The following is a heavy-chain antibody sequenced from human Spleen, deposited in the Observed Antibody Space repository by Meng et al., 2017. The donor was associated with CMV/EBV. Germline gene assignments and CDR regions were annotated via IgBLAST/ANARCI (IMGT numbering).Heavy chain of an antibody. V-gene: IGHV3-23*01. Sequence: GGSLRLSCAASGFTFSSYAMSWVRQAPGMVLAWVLAISGSGGSTYYADSVKDRFTISRDNSKNTLYLQMNSRRAEDTAVYYRAKDYKAFGVVIFAAYLGQGTLVTVSS. CDR3: AKDYKAFGVVIFAAY. D-gene: IGHD3-3*01. CDR1: GFTFSSYA. CDR2: ISGSGGST. J-gene: IGHJ4*02.